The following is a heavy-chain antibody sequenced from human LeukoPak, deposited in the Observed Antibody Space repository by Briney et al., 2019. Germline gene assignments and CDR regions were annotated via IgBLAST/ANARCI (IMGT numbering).Heavy chain of an antibody. CDR2: VWYDGSNQ. J-gene: IGHJ4*02. D-gene: IGHD2-21*02. CDR1: GFPFSGSG. Sequence: GSSLRLSCAASGFPFSGSGMHWVRQAPGKGLEWVAIVWYDGSNQYYADSVKGRFTTSRDNSKNTVDLQMNSLRVEDTAVYFCAKDKDTPATAQPQRGYFESWGQGTLVTVSA. CDR3: AKDKDTPATAQPQRGYFES. V-gene: IGHV3-33*06.